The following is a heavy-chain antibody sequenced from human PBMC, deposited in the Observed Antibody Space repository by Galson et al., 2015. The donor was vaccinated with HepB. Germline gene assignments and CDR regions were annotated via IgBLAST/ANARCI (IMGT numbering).Heavy chain of an antibody. CDR3: SRSVRSIEHFDY. CDR2: IYSDGSIT. CDR1: GFSFSSYW. J-gene: IGHJ4*02. V-gene: IGHV3-74*01. Sequence: SLRLSCAASGFSFSSYWMYWVRQAPGKGLVWVSRIYSDGSITSYADSVNGRFTVSRDNAKNMLYLQMNSLRADDTAVYYCSRSVRSIEHFDYWGQGTLVTVSS.